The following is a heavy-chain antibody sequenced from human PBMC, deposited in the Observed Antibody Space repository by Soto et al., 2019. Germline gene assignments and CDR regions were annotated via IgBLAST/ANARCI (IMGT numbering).Heavy chain of an antibody. Sequence: SETLSLTCTVSGGSICSYYWSWIRQPPGKGLEWIGYIYYSGSTNYNPSLKSRVAISVDTSKNQFSLKLSSVTAADTAVYYCARRWGQTFDFWGQGTLVTVSS. CDR3: ARRWGQTFDF. J-gene: IGHJ4*02. CDR2: IYYSGST. D-gene: IGHD1-26*01. V-gene: IGHV4-59*01. CDR1: GGSICSYY.